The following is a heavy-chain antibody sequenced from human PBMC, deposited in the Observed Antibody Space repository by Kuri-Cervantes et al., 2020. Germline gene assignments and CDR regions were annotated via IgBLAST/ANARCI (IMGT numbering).Heavy chain of an antibody. CDR2: IYTSGST. D-gene: IGHD6-13*01. J-gene: IGHJ4*02. Sequence: SETLSLTCTVSGGSISSGSYYWSWIRQPAGKGLEWIGRIYTSGSTNYNPSLKSRVTISVDTSKNQFSLKLSSVTAADTAVYYCARWRLPIAAAGGFDYWGQGTLVTVSS. CDR1: GGSISSGSYY. CDR3: ARWRLPIAAAGGFDY. V-gene: IGHV4-61*02.